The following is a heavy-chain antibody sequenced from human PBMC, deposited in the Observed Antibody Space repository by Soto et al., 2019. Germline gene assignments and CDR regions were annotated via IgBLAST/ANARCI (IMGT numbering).Heavy chain of an antibody. V-gene: IGHV3-48*02. Sequence: EVQLVESGGGLVQLGGSLRLSCAASGFTFSSYSMNWVRQAPGKGLEWVSYISSSSSTIYYADSVKGRFTISRDNAKNSLYLQMNSLRDEDTAVYYCARDPSVDILTGYYTYYFDYWGQGTLVTVSS. CDR1: GFTFSSYS. J-gene: IGHJ4*02. CDR2: ISSSSSTI. CDR3: ARDPSVDILTGYYTYYFDY. D-gene: IGHD3-9*01.